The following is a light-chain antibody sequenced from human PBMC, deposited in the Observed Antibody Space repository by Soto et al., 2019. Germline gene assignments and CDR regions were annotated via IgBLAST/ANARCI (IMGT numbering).Light chain of an antibody. V-gene: IGKV3-15*01. Sequence: EIVMTQSPATLSVSPGERATLSCRASQSVSDNLAWYQQKPGQTPRLLIYGASTRATGIPARFSGSGSGTEFTLPISSLQSEDFAVYYCQQYNNWPPHTFGQGTKLEIK. J-gene: IGKJ2*01. CDR3: QQYNNWPPHT. CDR1: QSVSDN. CDR2: GAS.